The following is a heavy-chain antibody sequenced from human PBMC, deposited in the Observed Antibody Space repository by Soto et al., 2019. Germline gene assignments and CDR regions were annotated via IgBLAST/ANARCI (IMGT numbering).Heavy chain of an antibody. V-gene: IGHV3-23*01. CDR3: AKNQGVELVPLATVDWFDP. Sequence: PGGSLRLSGAASGFIFENFGMSWFRQAPGKGLEWISSISGRGFKKYYADSVKGRFTISRDNSKSTVYLELNNLSAEDTAVYHCAKNQGVELVPLATVDWFDPWGQGSVVTGSS. D-gene: IGHD1-26*01. CDR1: GFIFENFG. CDR2: ISGRGFKK. J-gene: IGHJ5*02.